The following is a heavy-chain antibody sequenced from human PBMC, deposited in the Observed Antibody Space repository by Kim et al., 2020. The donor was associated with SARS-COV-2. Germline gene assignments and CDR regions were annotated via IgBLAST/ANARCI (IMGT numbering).Heavy chain of an antibody. CDR1: GGSISSSSYY. V-gene: IGHV4-39*01. J-gene: IGHJ3*02. Sequence: SETLSLTCTVSGGSISSSSYYWGWIRQPPGKGLEWIGSIYYSGSTYYNPSLKSRVTISVDTSKNQFSLKLSSVTAADTAVYYCARHRVRSLGAAFDIWGQGTMVTVSS. D-gene: IGHD3-3*01. CDR3: ARHRVRSLGAAFDI. CDR2: IYYSGST.